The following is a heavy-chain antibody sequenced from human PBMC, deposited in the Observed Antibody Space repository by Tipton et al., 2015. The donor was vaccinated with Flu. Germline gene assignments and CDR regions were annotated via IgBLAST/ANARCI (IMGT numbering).Heavy chain of an antibody. V-gene: IGHV3-7*01. CDR1: GFTFTNYW. Sequence: SLRLSCAASGFTFTNYWMSWVRQAPGKGLEWVANIKQDGREKSFVSSVKGRFTISRGNAEDSLYLQMNSLRAEDTAVYYCARENLNTFEYLGQGTLVTVSS. D-gene: IGHD1/OR15-1a*01. CDR2: IKQDGREK. J-gene: IGHJ4*02. CDR3: ARENLNTFEY.